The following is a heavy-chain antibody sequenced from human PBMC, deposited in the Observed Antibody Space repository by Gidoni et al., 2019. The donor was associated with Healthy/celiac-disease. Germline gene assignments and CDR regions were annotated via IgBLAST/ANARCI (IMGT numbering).Heavy chain of an antibody. CDR2: INAGNGNT. V-gene: IGHV1-3*01. J-gene: IGHJ4*02. CDR1: GYTFTSSA. Sequence: QVQLVQSGAEVKKPGASVKVSCKASGYTFTSSAMHWVRQAPGQRLEWMGWINAGNGNTKYSQKFQGRVTITRDTSASTAYMELSSLRSEDTAVYYCARETWGGYSGYDGTDYWGQGTLVTVSS. D-gene: IGHD5-12*01. CDR3: ARETWGGYSGYDGTDY.